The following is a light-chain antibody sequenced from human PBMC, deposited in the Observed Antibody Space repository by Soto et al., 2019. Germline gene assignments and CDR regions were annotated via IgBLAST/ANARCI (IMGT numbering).Light chain of an antibody. CDR3: QQRTNWPSST. CDR1: QSVRSY. CDR2: DAS. V-gene: IGKV3-11*01. J-gene: IGKJ5*01. Sequence: EIVLTQSPATLSLSPGERATLSCRASQSVRSYLAWYQQKPGQAPWLLIHDASSRATGIPARFSGSGSGTDFTLTISSLEPEDFAVYYCQQRTNWPSSTFGQGTRLEIK.